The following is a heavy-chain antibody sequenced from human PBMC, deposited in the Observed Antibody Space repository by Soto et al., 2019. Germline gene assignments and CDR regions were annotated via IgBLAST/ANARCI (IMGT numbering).Heavy chain of an antibody. CDR2: ISAYNGNT. J-gene: IGHJ5*02. V-gene: IGHV1-18*01. Sequence: ASVKVSCKASGYTFNSYGISWVGQAPGQGREWMGWISAYNGNTNYAQKLQGRVTMTTDTSTSTAYMELRSLRSDDTAVYYCARDLAYSWYDFWSGYSDNGFDPWGQGTLVTVSS. D-gene: IGHD3-3*01. CDR3: ARDLAYSWYDFWSGYSDNGFDP. CDR1: GYTFNSYG.